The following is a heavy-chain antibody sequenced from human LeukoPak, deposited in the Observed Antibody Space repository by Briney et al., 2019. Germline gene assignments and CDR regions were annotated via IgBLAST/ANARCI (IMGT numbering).Heavy chain of an antibody. CDR1: GGSISSSSYF. Sequence: PSETLSLTCTVSGGSISSSSYFWGWIRQSPGKGLEWIGSLSYSGSTYYNPSLKSRVTISVDTSKNQFSLKLSSVTAADTAVYYCARAFGGYVLLFDYWGQGTLVTVSS. V-gene: IGHV4-39*07. D-gene: IGHD5-12*01. J-gene: IGHJ4*02. CDR2: LSYSGST. CDR3: ARAFGGYVLLFDY.